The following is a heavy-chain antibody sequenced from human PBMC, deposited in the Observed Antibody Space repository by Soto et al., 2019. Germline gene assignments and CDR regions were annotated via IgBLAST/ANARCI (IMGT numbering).Heavy chain of an antibody. CDR3: ARDGYCSGGSCYSDY. D-gene: IGHD2-15*01. J-gene: IGHJ4*02. CDR1: GFTFSDYY. V-gene: IGHV3-11*06. Sequence: GGSLRLSCAASGFTFSDYYMSWIRQAPGKGLEWVSYISSSSSYTNYADSVKGRFTISRDNTKNSLYLQMNSLRAEDTAVYYCARDGYCSGGSCYSDYWGQGTLVTVSS. CDR2: ISSSSSYT.